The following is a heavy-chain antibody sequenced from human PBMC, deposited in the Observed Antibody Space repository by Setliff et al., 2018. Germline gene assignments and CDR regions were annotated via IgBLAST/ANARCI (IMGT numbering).Heavy chain of an antibody. Sequence: SETLSLTCAVYGGSFSGYYWSWIRQPPGKGLEWIGEINHSGSTNYNPSLKSRVTISVDTSKNQFSLKLSSVTAADTAVYYCARGGGGKPFDYWGQGTLVTVSS. D-gene: IGHD2-15*01. V-gene: IGHV4-34*01. CDR2: INHSGST. CDR1: GGSFSGYY. CDR3: ARGGGGKPFDY. J-gene: IGHJ4*02.